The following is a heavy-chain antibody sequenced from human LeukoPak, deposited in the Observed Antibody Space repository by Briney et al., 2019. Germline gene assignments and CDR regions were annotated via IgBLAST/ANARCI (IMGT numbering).Heavy chain of an antibody. Sequence: GRSLRLSCAASGFTFSSYAMHWVRQAPGKGLEWVAVISYDGSNKYYADSVKGRFTIPRDNSENTLYLQMNSLRAEDTAVYYCARDVGNGGETADYWGQGTLVTVSS. CDR1: GFTFSSYA. CDR3: ARDVGNGGETADY. V-gene: IGHV3-30-3*01. D-gene: IGHD3-16*01. J-gene: IGHJ4*02. CDR2: ISYDGSNK.